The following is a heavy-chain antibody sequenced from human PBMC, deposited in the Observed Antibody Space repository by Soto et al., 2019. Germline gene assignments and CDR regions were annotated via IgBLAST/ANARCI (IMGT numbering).Heavy chain of an antibody. CDR3: AKGNYDSSGYYVN. Sequence: QVQLVESGGGVVQPGRSLRLSCAASGFTFSNYAMHWVRQAPGKGLEWVAVISYDGSNKYYADSVKGRFTISRDNSKNTLYLQMNSLRAEDTAVYYCAKGNYDSSGYYVNWGQGTLVTVSS. V-gene: IGHV3-30*04. J-gene: IGHJ4*02. D-gene: IGHD3-22*01. CDR2: ISYDGSNK. CDR1: GFTFSNYA.